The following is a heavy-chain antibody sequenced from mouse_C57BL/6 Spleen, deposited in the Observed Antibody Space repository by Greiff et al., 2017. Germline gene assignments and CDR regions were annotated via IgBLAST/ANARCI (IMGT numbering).Heavy chain of an antibody. CDR3: AREGYYGSSYAFDY. CDR1: GYTFTSYW. CDR2: IDPSDSET. V-gene: IGHV1-52*01. Sequence: QVQLQQPGAELVRPGSSVKLSCKASGYTFTSYWMHWVKQRPIQGLEWIGNIDPSDSETHYNQKFKDKATLTVDKSSSTAYMQLSSLTSEDSAVYYCAREGYYGSSYAFDYWGQGTTLTVSS. J-gene: IGHJ2*01. D-gene: IGHD1-1*01.